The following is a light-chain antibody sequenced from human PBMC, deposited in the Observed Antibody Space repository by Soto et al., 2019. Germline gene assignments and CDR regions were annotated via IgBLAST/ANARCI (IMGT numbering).Light chain of an antibody. J-gene: IGKJ1*01. CDR1: QSISSW. CDR2: KAS. Sequence: DIQMTQSPSTLSTSVGDRVTITCRASQSISSWLAWYQQKPGKAPKLLIYKASSLESGVPSRFSGSGSGTELTLTISSLQTDDFATYYCQQYNSYSWTFGLGTKVEIK. V-gene: IGKV1-5*03. CDR3: QQYNSYSWT.